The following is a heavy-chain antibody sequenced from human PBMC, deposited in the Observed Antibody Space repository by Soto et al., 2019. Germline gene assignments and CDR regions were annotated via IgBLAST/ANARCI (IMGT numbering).Heavy chain of an antibody. CDR3: ARREYYYDSSGYYPSAYYYGMDV. V-gene: IGHV4-30-2*01. CDR2: IYHSGST. CDR1: GGSISSGGYS. J-gene: IGHJ6*02. Sequence: ASETLSLTCAVSGGSISSGGYSWSWIRQPPGKGLEWIGYIYHSGSTYYNPSLKSRVTISEDRSKNQFSLKLSSVTAADTVVYYCARREYYYDSSGYYPSAYYYGMDVWGQGTTVTVSS. D-gene: IGHD3-22*01.